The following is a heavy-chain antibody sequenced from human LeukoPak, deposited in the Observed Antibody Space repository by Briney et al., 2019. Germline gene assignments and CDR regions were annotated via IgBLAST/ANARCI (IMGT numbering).Heavy chain of an antibody. Sequence: GGSLRLSCAASGFTFSSYAFHWVRQAPGKGLEWVAVISYDGRNQNFADSVKGRFTISRDNAKNSLYLQMNSLRAEDTAVYYCARRVAAAVGDYWGQGTLVTVSS. CDR2: ISYDGRNQ. D-gene: IGHD6-13*01. CDR3: ARRVAAAVGDY. V-gene: IGHV3-30*04. CDR1: GFTFSSYA. J-gene: IGHJ4*02.